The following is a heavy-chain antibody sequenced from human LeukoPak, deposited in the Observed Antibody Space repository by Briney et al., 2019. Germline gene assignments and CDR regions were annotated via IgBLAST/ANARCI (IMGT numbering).Heavy chain of an antibody. CDR2: IKQDGSEK. CDR3: ARVGRAYCSSTSCYQFDY. CDR1: GFTFSDYW. J-gene: IGHJ4*02. V-gene: IGHV3-7*01. Sequence: GGSLRLSCAVSGFTFSDYWMTWVRQAPGRRLEWVASIKQDGSEKYYVDSVKGRFTISRDNAKNSLYLQMNSLRAEDTAVYYCARVGRAYCSSTSCYQFDYWGQGTLVTVSS. D-gene: IGHD2-2*01.